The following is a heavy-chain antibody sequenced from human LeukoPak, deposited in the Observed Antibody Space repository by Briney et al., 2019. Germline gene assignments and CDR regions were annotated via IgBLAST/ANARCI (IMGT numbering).Heavy chain of an antibody. CDR3: ARDQNPIHSPGRAFDI. CDR2: TYYRSKWYN. V-gene: IGHV6-1*01. Sequence: SQTLSLTCAISGDSVSSNSAAWNWIRQSPSRGLEWLGRTYYRSKWYNDYAVSVKSRITINPDTSKNQFSLQLNSVTPEDTAVYYCARDQNPIHSPGRAFDIWGQGTMVTVSS. J-gene: IGHJ3*02. CDR1: GDSVSSNSAA.